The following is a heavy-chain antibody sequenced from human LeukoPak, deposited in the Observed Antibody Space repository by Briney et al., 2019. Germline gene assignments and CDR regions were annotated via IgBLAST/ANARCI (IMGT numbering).Heavy chain of an antibody. CDR1: GYSFTSYW. CDR3: ARHKSYYDSSGYYQPLDY. Sequence: GESLKISCKGSGYSFTSYWIGWVRQMPGKGLEWMGIIYPGDSDTRYSPSFQGQVTISADKSISTAYLQWSSLKASDTTMYYCARHKSYYDSSGYYQPLDYWGQGTLVTVSS. J-gene: IGHJ4*02. D-gene: IGHD3-22*01. CDR2: IYPGDSDT. V-gene: IGHV5-51*01.